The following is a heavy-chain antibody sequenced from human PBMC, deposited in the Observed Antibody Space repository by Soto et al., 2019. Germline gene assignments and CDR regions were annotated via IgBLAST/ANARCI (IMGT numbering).Heavy chain of an antibody. J-gene: IGHJ6*03. V-gene: IGHV3-23*01. Sequence: EVQLLESGGGLVQPGGSLRLSCAASGFTFSIYAMSWVRQAPGKGLAWVSTITSSGGDTYYADSVKGRFSIARDNSKNTLSLQVNSLRVDDTAIYYCAKRPGGHNYYMYVWGKGTTVTVSS. CDR3: AKRPGGHNYYMYV. D-gene: IGHD3-10*01. CDR2: ITSSGGDT. CDR1: GFTFSIYA.